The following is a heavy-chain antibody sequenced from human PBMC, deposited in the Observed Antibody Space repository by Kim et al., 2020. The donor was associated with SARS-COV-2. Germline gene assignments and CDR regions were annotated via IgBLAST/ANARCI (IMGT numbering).Heavy chain of an antibody. CDR1: GFTFSSYG. V-gene: IGHV3-30*18. J-gene: IGHJ4*02. D-gene: IGHD3-22*01. Sequence: GGSLRLSCAASGFTFSSYGMHWVRQAPGKGLEWVAVISYDGSNKYYADSVKGRFTISRDNSKNTLYLQMNSLRAEDTAVYYCAKLLLHYDSSGYYRPSSFDYWGQGTLVTVSS. CDR3: AKLLLHYDSSGYYRPSSFDY. CDR2: ISYDGSNK.